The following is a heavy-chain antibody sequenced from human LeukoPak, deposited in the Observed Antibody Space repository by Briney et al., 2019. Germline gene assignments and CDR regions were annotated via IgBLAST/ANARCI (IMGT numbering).Heavy chain of an antibody. CDR1: GFTFSSYW. Sequence: PGGSLRLSCAASGFTFSSYWMHWVRQAPGKGLVWVSFINTGESSTTCADSVKGRFTISRDNAKNTLYLQMNSLRAEDTAVYYCARDFSYGLDYWGQGTLVTVSS. V-gene: IGHV3-74*01. J-gene: IGHJ4*02. CDR3: ARDFSYGLDY. D-gene: IGHD5-18*01. CDR2: INTGESST.